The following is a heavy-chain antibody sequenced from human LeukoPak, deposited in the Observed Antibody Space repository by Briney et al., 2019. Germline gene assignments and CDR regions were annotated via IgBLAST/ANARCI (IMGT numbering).Heavy chain of an antibody. D-gene: IGHD1-1*01. J-gene: IGHJ4*02. CDR2: IYYSGRT. CDR3: ARDNRDAGTAFDY. CDR1: GGAISSSSYY. Sequence: SETLSLTCTVSGGAISSSSYYWGWIRQPPGKGLEGIGSIYYSGRTYYNPSLKRRVTKSVDTSKNKLSLKLCDVTAADTAVYYCARDNRDAGTAFDYWGQGTLVTVSS. V-gene: IGHV4-39*07.